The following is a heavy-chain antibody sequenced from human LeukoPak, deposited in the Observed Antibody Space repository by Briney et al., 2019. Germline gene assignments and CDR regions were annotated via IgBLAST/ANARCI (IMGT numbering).Heavy chain of an antibody. D-gene: IGHD4-11*01. CDR1: GFTFGSYS. Sequence: GGSLRLSCAASGFTFGSYSMNWVRQAPGKGLEWVSYISSSSSTIYYADSVKGRFTISRDNAKNSLYLQMNSLRAEDTAVYYCARGEYSNYGPNYYYMDVWGKGTTVTVSS. J-gene: IGHJ6*03. V-gene: IGHV3-48*04. CDR2: ISSSSSTI. CDR3: ARGEYSNYGPNYYYMDV.